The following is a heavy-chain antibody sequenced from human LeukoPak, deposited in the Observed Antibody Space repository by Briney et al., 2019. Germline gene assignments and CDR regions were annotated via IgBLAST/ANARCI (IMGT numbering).Heavy chain of an antibody. V-gene: IGHV3-48*03. J-gene: IGHJ6*02. CDR2: ISSSGSTI. CDR1: GFTFSSYE. Sequence: GGSLRLSCAASGFTFSSYEMNWVRQAPGKGLEWVSYISSSGSTIYYADSVKGRFTISRDNAKNSLYLQMNSLRAEDTAVYYCARTGRYGDYSHYYDYYGMDVWGQGTTVTVSS. D-gene: IGHD4-17*01. CDR3: ARTGRYGDYSHYYDYYGMDV.